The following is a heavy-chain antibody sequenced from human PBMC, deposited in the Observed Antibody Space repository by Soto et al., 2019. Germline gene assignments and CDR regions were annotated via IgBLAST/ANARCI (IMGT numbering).Heavy chain of an antibody. J-gene: IGHJ5*02. D-gene: IGHD3-22*01. Sequence: QVQLVHSGAEVKKTGSSVKVSCKASGGTFSSYAIRWVRRAPGQWLEWMGGIIHIFGTANYAQKFQVRVTITADESTITAYMELSSMRSEATAVYYCARGRATYDYDSSGPWGGGRGFAPWGQGTLVTVSS. CDR3: ARGRATYDYDSSGPWGGGRGFAP. CDR2: IIHIFGTA. CDR1: GGTFSSYA. V-gene: IGHV1-69*01.